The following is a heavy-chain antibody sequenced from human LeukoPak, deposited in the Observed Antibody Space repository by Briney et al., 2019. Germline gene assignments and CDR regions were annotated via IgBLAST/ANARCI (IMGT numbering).Heavy chain of an antibody. D-gene: IGHD3-22*01. CDR3: ARGFSGYYSFDY. CDR2: VYYSGST. CDR1: GGPFSDYY. J-gene: IGHJ4*02. Sequence: PSETLSLTCAVYGGPFSDYYWSWIRQPPGKGLEWIGYVYYSGSTNYNPSLKSRVTISVDTSENQFSLKLNSVTAADTAVYYCARGFSGYYSFDYWGQGTLVTVSS. V-gene: IGHV4-59*01.